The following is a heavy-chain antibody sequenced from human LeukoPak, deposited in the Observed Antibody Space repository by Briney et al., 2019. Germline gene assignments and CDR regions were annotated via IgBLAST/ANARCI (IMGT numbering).Heavy chain of an antibody. CDR2: IRYDVSNK. CDR3: AKDPTEIAVAGRLRDPTSAYCDY. CDR1: RFTFSSYG. V-gene: IGHV3-30*02. J-gene: IGHJ4*02. Sequence: GGSLRLSCAASRFTFSSYGMHWVRQAPGKGLEWVAFIRYDVSNKYYADSAKGRFTISRDNSKNTLYLQMNSLRTEDTAVYYCAKDPTEIAVAGRLRDPTSAYCDYWGQGTLVTVSS. D-gene: IGHD6-19*01.